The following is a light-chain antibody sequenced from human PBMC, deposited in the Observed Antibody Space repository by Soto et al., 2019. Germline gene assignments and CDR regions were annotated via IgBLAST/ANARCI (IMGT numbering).Light chain of an antibody. CDR3: QQYGSSSYT. J-gene: IGKJ2*01. V-gene: IGKV3-20*01. CDR1: QSVNSTY. Sequence: IVLTQSPGTLSLSPGERATLSCRASQSVNSTYLAWYQQNPGQAPRLLIYGASSRATGIPDRFSGSGSGTDFTLTISRLEPEDFAVYFCQQYGSSSYTFGQGTKLEIK. CDR2: GAS.